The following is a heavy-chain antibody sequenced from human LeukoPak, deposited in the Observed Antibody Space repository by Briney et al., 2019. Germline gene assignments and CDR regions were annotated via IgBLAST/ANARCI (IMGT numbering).Heavy chain of an antibody. Sequence: SETLFLTCAVYGGSFSGYYWSWIRQPPGKGLEWIGEINHSGSTNYNPSLKGRVTISVDTSKNQFSLKLSSVTAADTAVYYCARGDTIFGVVINWFDPWGQGTLVTVSS. D-gene: IGHD3-3*01. J-gene: IGHJ5*02. CDR3: ARGDTIFGVVINWFDP. CDR2: INHSGST. V-gene: IGHV4-34*01. CDR1: GGSFSGYY.